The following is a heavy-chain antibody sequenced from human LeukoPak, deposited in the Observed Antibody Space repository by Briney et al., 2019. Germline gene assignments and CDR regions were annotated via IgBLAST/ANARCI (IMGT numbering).Heavy chain of an antibody. CDR3: AGIAVASLHYGMDV. CDR1: GSTFSSYW. V-gene: IGHV3-74*01. CDR2: INSDGSST. J-gene: IGHJ6*02. D-gene: IGHD6-19*01. Sequence: GGSLRLSCAASGSTFSSYWMHWVRQAPGKGLVWVSRINSDGSSTSYADSVKGRFTISRDNAKNTLYLQMNSLRAEDTAVYYCAGIAVASLHYGMDVWGQGTTVTVSS.